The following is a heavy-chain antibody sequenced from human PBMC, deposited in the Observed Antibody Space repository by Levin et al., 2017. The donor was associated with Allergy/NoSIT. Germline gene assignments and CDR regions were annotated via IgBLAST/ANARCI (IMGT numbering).Heavy chain of an antibody. CDR1: GFTFSGSA. CDR3: TALHRVITFGGVIT. D-gene: IGHD3-16*02. CDR2: IRSKANSYAT. V-gene: IGHV3-73*01. Sequence: GGSLRLSCAASGFTFSGSAMHWVRQASGKGLEWVGRIRSKANSYATAYAASVKGRFTISRDDSKNTAYLQMNSLKTEDTAVYYCTALHRVITFGGVITWGQGTLVTVSS. J-gene: IGHJ5*02.